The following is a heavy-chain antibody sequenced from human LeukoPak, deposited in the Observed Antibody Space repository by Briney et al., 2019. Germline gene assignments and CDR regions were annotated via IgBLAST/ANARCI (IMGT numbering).Heavy chain of an antibody. CDR1: GYTFTGYY. J-gene: IGHJ5*02. Sequence: ASVKVSCKASGYTFTGYYMHWVRQAPGQGLEWMGWINPNSGGTNYAQKFQGWVTMTRDTSISTAYMELSRLRSDDTAVYYCARDSIPRYCSGGSCYTSGGWFDPWGQGTLVTVSS. D-gene: IGHD2-15*01. CDR3: ARDSIPRYCSGGSCYTSGGWFDP. V-gene: IGHV1-2*04. CDR2: INPNSGGT.